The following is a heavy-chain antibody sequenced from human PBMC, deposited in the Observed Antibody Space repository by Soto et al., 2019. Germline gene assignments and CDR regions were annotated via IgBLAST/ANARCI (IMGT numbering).Heavy chain of an antibody. CDR1: GFTFSSYA. V-gene: IGHV3-23*01. D-gene: IGHD3-22*01. CDR2: ISGSGGST. CDR3: AKDAYYYDSSGYGDAFDI. J-gene: IGHJ3*02. Sequence: GGSLRLSCAASGFTFSSYAMSWVRQAPGKGLEWVSAISGSGGSTYYADSVKGRFTISRDNSKNTLYLQMNSLRAEDTAVYYCAKDAYYYDSSGYGDAFDIWGQGTMVTVSS.